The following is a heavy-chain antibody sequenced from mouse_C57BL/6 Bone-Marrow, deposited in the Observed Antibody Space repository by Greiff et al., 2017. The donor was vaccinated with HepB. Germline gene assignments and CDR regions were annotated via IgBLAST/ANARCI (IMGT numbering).Heavy chain of an antibody. D-gene: IGHD4-1*01. J-gene: IGHJ2*01. CDR1: GFTFSSYA. Sequence: EVKLMESGGGLVKPGGSLKLSCAASGFTFSSYAMSWVRQTPEKRLEWVATISDGGSYTYYPDNVKGRFTISRDNAKNNLYLQMSHLKSEDTAMYYCARGLTVYYFDYWGQGTTLTVSS. V-gene: IGHV5-4*03. CDR2: ISDGGSYT. CDR3: ARGLTVYYFDY.